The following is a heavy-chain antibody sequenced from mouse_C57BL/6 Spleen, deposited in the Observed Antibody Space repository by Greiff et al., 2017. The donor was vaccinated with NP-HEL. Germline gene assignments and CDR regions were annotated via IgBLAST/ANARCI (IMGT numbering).Heavy chain of an antibody. V-gene: IGHV1-64*01. CDR3: AFGDPAWFAY. D-gene: IGHD3-1*01. Sequence: QVQLQQPGAELVKPGASVKLSCKASGYTFTSYWMHWVKQRPGQGLEWIGMIHPNSGSTNYNEKFKSKATLTVDKSSSTAYMQLSSLTSEDSAVDYCAFGDPAWFAYWGQGTLVTVSA. J-gene: IGHJ3*01. CDR2: IHPNSGST. CDR1: GYTFTSYW.